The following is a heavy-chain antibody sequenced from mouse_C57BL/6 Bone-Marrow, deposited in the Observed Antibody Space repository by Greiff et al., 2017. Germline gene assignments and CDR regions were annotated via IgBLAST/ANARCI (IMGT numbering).Heavy chain of an antibody. J-gene: IGHJ4*01. CDR2: IDPNSGGT. CDR1: GYTFTSYW. Sequence: QVQLQQSGAELVKPGASVKLSCKASGYTFTSYWMHWVKQRPGRGLEWIGRIDPNSGGTKYNEKFKSKATLTVDKPSSTAYMQLSSLTSEDSAVYYCEIRGTAQATDYAMDYWGQGTSVTVSS. V-gene: IGHV1-72*01. CDR3: EIRGTAQATDYAMDY. D-gene: IGHD3-2*02.